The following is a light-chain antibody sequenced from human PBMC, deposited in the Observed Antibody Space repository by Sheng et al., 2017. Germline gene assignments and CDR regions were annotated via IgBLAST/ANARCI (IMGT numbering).Light chain of an antibody. CDR3: QQYDNSLT. Sequence: DIQMTQSPSNLSASVGDRITITCRASQSINTWLAWYQHKPGKAPNLLIYKTSSLNSGVPSRFSGSRSGTLFTLTISSLQPEDVATYYCQQYDNSLTFGGGTNVEVK. CDR1: QSINTW. V-gene: IGKV1-5*03. J-gene: IGKJ4*01. CDR2: KTS.